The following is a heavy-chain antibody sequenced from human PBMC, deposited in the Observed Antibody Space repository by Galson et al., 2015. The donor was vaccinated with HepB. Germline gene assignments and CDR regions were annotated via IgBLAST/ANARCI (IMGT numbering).Heavy chain of an antibody. CDR2: ISYDGSNI. J-gene: IGHJ4*02. CDR1: GFTFSAYG. Sequence: SLRLSCAASGFTFSAYGMHWVRQAPGKGLEWLAVISYDGSNIYYADSVKGRFTISRDNSKNTLYLQMSSLTVEDTAVYFCAKYGSGSYYVDYWGQGTLVTVSS. CDR3: AKYGSGSYYVDY. V-gene: IGHV3-30*18. D-gene: IGHD3-10*01.